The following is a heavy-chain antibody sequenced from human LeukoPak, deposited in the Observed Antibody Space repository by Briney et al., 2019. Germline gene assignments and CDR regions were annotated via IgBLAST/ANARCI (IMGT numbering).Heavy chain of an antibody. Sequence: SETLSLTCTVSLSSLSRGGYYFSWIRPHPGKGLEWIGYIYYSGRTYYNPSLKSRANISVVTSKNQFSLKLSSVTAADTAVYYCARGTEYYFDYWGQGTLVTVSS. D-gene: IGHD3-10*01. V-gene: IGHV4-31*03. CDR1: LSSLSRGGYY. CDR3: ARGTEYYFDY. CDR2: IYYSGRT. J-gene: IGHJ4*02.